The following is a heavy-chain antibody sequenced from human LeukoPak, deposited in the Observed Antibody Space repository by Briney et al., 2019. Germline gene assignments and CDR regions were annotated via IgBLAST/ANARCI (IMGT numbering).Heavy chain of an antibody. CDR3: ARVGFYYYYYMDV. CDR2: IKQDGSEK. Sequence: GGSLRLSCAASGFLFSRYWMSWVRQAPGKGLEWVANIKQDGSEKHYVGSVKGRFAISRDNAKNSLYLQMNSLRAEDTAVYYCARVGFYYYYYMDVWGRGTTVTVSS. D-gene: IGHD6-25*01. J-gene: IGHJ6*03. CDR1: GFLFSRYW. V-gene: IGHV3-7*01.